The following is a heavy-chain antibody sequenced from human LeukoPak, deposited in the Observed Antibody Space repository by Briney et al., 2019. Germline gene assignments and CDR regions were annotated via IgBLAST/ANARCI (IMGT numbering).Heavy chain of an antibody. D-gene: IGHD3-22*01. CDR3: ARFHNYYDSSGPTFDI. CDR2: ISSSGSTI. CDR1: GFTFSDYY. Sequence: PGGSLRLSCAASGFTFSDYYMSWIRQAPGKGLEWVSYISSSGSTIYYADSVKGRFTISRDNAKNSLYLQMNSLRAEDTAVYYCARFHNYYDSSGPTFDIWGQGTMVTVSS. V-gene: IGHV3-11*01. J-gene: IGHJ3*02.